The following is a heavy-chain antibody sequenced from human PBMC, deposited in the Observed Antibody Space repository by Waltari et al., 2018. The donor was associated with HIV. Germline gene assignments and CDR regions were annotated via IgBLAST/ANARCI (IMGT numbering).Heavy chain of an antibody. J-gene: IGHJ4*02. CDR3: ARGSGYSGYDSDY. Sequence: EVQLVESGGGLIQPGGSLRLSCAASGFTVSSNYMGWVRQAPGKGLEWVSVIYSGGSTYYADSVKGRFTISRDNSKNTLYLQMNSLRAEDTAVYYCARGSGYSGYDSDYWGQGTLVTVSS. CDR2: IYSGGST. D-gene: IGHD5-12*01. CDR1: GFTVSSNY. V-gene: IGHV3-53*01.